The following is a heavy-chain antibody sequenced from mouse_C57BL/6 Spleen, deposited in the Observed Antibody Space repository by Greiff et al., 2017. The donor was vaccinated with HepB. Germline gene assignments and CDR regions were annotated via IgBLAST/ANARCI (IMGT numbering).Heavy chain of an antibody. CDR2: IDPSDSYT. CDR3: ARGEIYYDYDAAWFAY. Sequence: QVQLKQPGAELVRPGTSVKLSCKASGYTFTSYWMHWVKQRPGQGLEWIGVIDPSDSYTNYNQKFKGKATLTVDTSSSTAYMQLSSLTSEDSAVYYCARGEIYYDYDAAWFAYWGQGTLVTVSA. CDR1: GYTFTSYW. V-gene: IGHV1-59*01. J-gene: IGHJ3*01. D-gene: IGHD2-4*01.